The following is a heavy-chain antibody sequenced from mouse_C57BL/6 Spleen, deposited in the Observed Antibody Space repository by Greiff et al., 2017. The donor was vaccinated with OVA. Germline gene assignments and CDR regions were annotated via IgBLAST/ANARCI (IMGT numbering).Heavy chain of an antibody. V-gene: IGHV1-26*01. J-gene: IGHJ3*01. D-gene: IGHD1-1*01. CDR2: INPNNGGT. Sequence: EVQLQQSGPELVKPGASVKISCKASGYTFTDYYMNWVKQSHGKSLEWIGDINPNNGGTSYNQKFKGKATLTVDKSSSTAYMELRSLTSEDSAVYYCARTHYYGSNEAWFAYWGQGTLVTVSA. CDR1: GYTFTDYY. CDR3: ARTHYYGSNEAWFAY.